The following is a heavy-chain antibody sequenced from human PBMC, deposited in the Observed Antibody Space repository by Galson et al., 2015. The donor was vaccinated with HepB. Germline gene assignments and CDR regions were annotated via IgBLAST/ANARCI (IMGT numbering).Heavy chain of an antibody. V-gene: IGHV1-18*01. J-gene: IGHJ4*02. D-gene: IGHD3-10*01. CDR3: ARVGLVQGVITSRC. CDR2: ISAYNGNT. Sequence: SVKVSCKASGYTFTSYGISWVRQAPGQGLEWMGWISAYNGNTNYAQKLQGRVTLTTDTSTSTAYMELRSLRSDDTAVYYCARVGLVQGVITSRCWGQGTLVTVSS. CDR1: GYTFTSYG.